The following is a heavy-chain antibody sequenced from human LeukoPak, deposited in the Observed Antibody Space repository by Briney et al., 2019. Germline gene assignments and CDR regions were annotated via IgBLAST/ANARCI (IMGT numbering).Heavy chain of an antibody. CDR1: GFTFSNAW. CDR3: TTDGHYGDYLYYFDY. CDR2: IKSKTDGGTT. V-gene: IGHV3-15*01. J-gene: IGHJ4*02. Sequence: GGSLRLSCAASGFTFSNAWMSWVRQAPGKGLEWVGRIKSKTDGGTTGYAAPVKGRFTISSDDSKNTLYLQMNSLKTEDTAVYYCTTDGHYGDYLYYFDYWGQGTLVTVSS. D-gene: IGHD4-17*01.